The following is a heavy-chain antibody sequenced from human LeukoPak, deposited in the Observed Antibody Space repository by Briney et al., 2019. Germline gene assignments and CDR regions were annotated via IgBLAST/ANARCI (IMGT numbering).Heavy chain of an antibody. Sequence: PSETLSLTCTVSGGSISSSSYYWGWIRQPPGKGLEWIGSIYYSGSTYYNPSLKSRVTISVDTSKNQFSLKLSSVTAADTAVYYCARDGRNIVVVPALPNWFDPWGQGTLVTVSS. CDR2: IYYSGST. D-gene: IGHD2-2*01. V-gene: IGHV4-39*07. CDR3: ARDGRNIVVVPALPNWFDP. J-gene: IGHJ5*02. CDR1: GGSISSSSYY.